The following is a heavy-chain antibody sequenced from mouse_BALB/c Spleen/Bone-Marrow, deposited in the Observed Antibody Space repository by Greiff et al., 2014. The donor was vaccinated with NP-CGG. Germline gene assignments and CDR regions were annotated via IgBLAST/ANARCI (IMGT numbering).Heavy chain of an antibody. Sequence: EVKVEESGGGLVKPGGSLKLSCAASGFTFSDYYMYWVRQTPEKRLEWVATISDGGSYTYYPDSVKGRFTISRDNVKNNLYLQMRSMKLEYTAMYYCARGSHDDDIDYWGQGTSVTVSS. D-gene: IGHD2-3*01. J-gene: IGHJ4*01. V-gene: IGHV5-4*02. CDR2: ISDGGSYT. CDR1: GFTFSDYY. CDR3: ARGSHDDDIDY.